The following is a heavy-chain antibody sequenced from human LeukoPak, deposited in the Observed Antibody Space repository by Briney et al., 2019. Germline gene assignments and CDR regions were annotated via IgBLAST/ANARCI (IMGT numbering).Heavy chain of an antibody. D-gene: IGHD2-15*01. Sequence: ASVTVSCTASGYTFTGYYMHWVRQAPGQGLEWMGWINPNSGGTNYAQKFQGRVTMTRDTSISTDYMELSRLRSDDTAVYYCARDYCSGGSCYGWLNYWGQGTLVTVSS. CDR1: GYTFTGYY. J-gene: IGHJ4*02. V-gene: IGHV1-2*02. CDR2: INPNSGGT. CDR3: ARDYCSGGSCYGWLNY.